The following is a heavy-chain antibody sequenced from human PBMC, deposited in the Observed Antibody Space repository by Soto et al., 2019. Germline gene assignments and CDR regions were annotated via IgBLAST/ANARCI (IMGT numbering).Heavy chain of an antibody. CDR3: ARGRITMVRGEYYYGMDV. J-gene: IGHJ6*02. CDR1: GGSFSGYY. Sequence: PSETLSLTCAVYGGSFSGYYWSWIRQPPGKGLEWIGEINHSGSTNYNPSLKSRVTISVDTSKSQFSLKLSSVTAADTAVYYCARGRITMVRGEYYYGMDVWGQGTTVTVSS. D-gene: IGHD3-10*01. V-gene: IGHV4-34*01. CDR2: INHSGST.